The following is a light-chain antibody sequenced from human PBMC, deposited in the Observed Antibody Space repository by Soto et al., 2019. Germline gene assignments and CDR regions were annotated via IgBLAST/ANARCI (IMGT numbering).Light chain of an antibody. J-gene: IGLJ3*02. CDR2: EVS. V-gene: IGLV2-14*01. Sequence: QSALTQPASVSGSPGQSITISCTGTSSDVGGYNYVSWYQQHPGKAPKLMIYEVSNRPSGVSNRFSGSKSGNTASLTISGLQAEDEGFYYCSSYTSSTTPWVFGGGTKLTVL. CDR1: SSDVGGYNY. CDR3: SSYTSSTTPWV.